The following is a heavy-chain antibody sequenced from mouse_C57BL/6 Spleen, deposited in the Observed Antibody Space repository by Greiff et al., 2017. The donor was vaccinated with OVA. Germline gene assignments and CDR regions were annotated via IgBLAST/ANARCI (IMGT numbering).Heavy chain of an antibody. J-gene: IGHJ4*01. V-gene: IGHV2-9-1*01. D-gene: IGHD2-3*01. CDR3: ARSEDGYYYYAMDY. CDR2: IWTGGGT. CDR1: GFSLTSYA. Sequence: VQLQQSGPGLVAPSQSLSITCTVSGFSLTSYAISWVSQPPGKGLEWLGVIWTGGGTNYNSALKSRLSISKDNSKSQVFLKMNSLQTDDTARYYCARSEDGYYYYAMDYWGQGTSVTVSS.